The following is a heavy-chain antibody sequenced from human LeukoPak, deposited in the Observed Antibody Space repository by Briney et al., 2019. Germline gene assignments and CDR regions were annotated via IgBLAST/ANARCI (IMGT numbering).Heavy chain of an antibody. D-gene: IGHD3-22*01. V-gene: IGHV4-39*01. Sequence: SETLSLTCTVSGGSISSSSYYWGWIRQPPGKGLEWIGSLHYGGSTYYNPSLKSRVTISVDTSKKQISLKQNSVTAADTAVYYCARLAFHYDGSGYYFDYWGQGTLVTVSS. CDR2: LHYGGST. CDR1: GGSISSSSYY. J-gene: IGHJ4*02. CDR3: ARLAFHYDGSGYYFDY.